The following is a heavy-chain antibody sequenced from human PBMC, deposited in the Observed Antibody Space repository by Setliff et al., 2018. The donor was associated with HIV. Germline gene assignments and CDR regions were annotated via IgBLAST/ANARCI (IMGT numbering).Heavy chain of an antibody. V-gene: IGHV4-59*01. D-gene: IGHD3-22*01. CDR1: GGSISNYY. CDR2: ISYTGTT. CDR3: ARHVARFDYDTGGYYVSHFDY. Sequence: PSEPLSLTCTVSGGSISNYYWSWIRQPPGKGLEWIGYISYTGTTKYNPSLKSRVTISVDTSKNQFSVRLSSVSAADTAVYFCARHVARFDYDTGGYYVSHFDYWGQGTQVTVSS. J-gene: IGHJ4*02.